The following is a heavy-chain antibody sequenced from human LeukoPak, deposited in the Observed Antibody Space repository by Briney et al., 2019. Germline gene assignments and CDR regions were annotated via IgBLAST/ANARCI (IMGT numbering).Heavy chain of an antibody. CDR3: AKDRGIISDY. Sequence: GGSLRLSCAASGFTFSDYYMSWIRQAPGKGLEWVSYISSSGSTIYYADSVKGRFTISRDNSKNTLYLQMNSLRVEDTAVYYCAKDRGIISDYWGQGTLVTVSS. V-gene: IGHV3-11*01. CDR2: ISSSGSTI. D-gene: IGHD3-10*01. CDR1: GFTFSDYY. J-gene: IGHJ4*02.